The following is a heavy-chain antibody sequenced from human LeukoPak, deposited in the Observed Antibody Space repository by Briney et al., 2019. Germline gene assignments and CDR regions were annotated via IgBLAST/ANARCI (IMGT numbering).Heavy chain of an antibody. Sequence: GRSLRLSCVASGFTFSSYWMTWVRQAPGKGLEWVANIKQDGTEKNYVDSVKGRLTISRDNTENSVYLQMNSLRVEDTAVYFCAGGEGWTAADWGQGTQVTVSS. CDR2: IKQDGTEK. CDR1: GFTFSSYW. J-gene: IGHJ4*02. V-gene: IGHV3-7*03. CDR3: AGGEGWTAAD. D-gene: IGHD3/OR15-3a*01.